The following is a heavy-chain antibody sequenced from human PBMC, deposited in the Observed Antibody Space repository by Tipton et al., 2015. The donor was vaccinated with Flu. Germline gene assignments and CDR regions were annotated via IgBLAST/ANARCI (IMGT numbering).Heavy chain of an antibody. D-gene: IGHD4-17*01. J-gene: IGHJ3*02. V-gene: IGHV4-38-2*01. CDR3: ARGDYGDYDHEADGFDI. CDR2: VYHTGTT. CDR1: GYSISNGFY. Sequence: TLSLTCVASGYSISNGFYWGWIRQAPGRGLEWVGSVYHTGTTYYNPSLKSRVIMSVDRSNNQFSLHLTSVTAADTAVYYCARGDYGDYDHEADGFDIWGQGTLVTVSA.